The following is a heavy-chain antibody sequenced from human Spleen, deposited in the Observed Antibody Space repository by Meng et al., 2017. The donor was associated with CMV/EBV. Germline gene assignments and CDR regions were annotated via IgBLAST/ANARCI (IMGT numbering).Heavy chain of an antibody. J-gene: IGHJ6*02. CDR2: IYSGGGT. D-gene: IGHD1-1*01. CDR1: GFTVSSDY. Sequence: GGSLRLSCAASGFTVSSDYMSWVRQAPGKGLEWVSVIYSGGGTYYADSVKGRFTISRDNAKNTLFLQMNSLRAEDTAVYYCARGPGNYYYGMDVWGQGTTVTVSS. CDR3: ARGPGNYYYGMDV. V-gene: IGHV3-66*01.